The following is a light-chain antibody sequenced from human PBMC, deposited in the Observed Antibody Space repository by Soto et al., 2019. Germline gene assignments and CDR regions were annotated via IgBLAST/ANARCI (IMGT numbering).Light chain of an antibody. Sequence: QSVLTQPASVSGSLGQSITISCTGTGSDVGEYNYVSWYQQHPGKAPKLMIYEVRNRPSGVSNRFSGSESGNTASLTIAGLQAEDEADYYCSSYTSTGTLYVFGTGTKVTVL. J-gene: IGLJ1*01. CDR1: GSDVGEYNY. V-gene: IGLV2-14*01. CDR3: SSYTSTGTLYV. CDR2: EVR.